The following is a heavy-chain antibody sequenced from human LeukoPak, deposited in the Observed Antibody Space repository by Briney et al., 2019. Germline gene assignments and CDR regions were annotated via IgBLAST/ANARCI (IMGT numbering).Heavy chain of an antibody. J-gene: IGHJ4*02. CDR3: ASSGYYRRHFDY. CDR1: GGSISSYY. CDR2: IYTSGST. D-gene: IGHD3-22*01. Sequence: SGTLCLTCTVSGGSISSYYWSWVRQPPGKGLEWIGYIYTSGSTNYNPSLKSRVTISVDTSKNQFSLKLSSVTAADTAVYYCASSGYYRRHFDYWGQGTLVTVSS. V-gene: IGHV4-4*09.